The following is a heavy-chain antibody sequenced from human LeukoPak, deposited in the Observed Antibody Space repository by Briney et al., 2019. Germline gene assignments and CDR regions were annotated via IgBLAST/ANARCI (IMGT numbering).Heavy chain of an antibody. CDR2: INSSGDT. V-gene: IGHV4-61*01. J-gene: IGHJ6*02. CDR1: SGPVSSDSYY. CDR3: ARDVSPAMTAYYYYYGIDV. Sequence: SETLSLTCAVSSGPVSSDSYYWTWIPRAPGRGLVWIGCINSSGDTIYSPSLKSRVTISIDTSKNQFSLTLRSVTAADTAVYYCARDVSPAMTAYYYYYGIDVWGQGTTVTVSS. D-gene: IGHD2-2*01.